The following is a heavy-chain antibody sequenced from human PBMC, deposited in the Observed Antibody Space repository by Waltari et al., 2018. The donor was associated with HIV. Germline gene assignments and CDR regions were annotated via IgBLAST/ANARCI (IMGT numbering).Heavy chain of an antibody. CDR2: ISSSGSTI. Sequence: EVQLVESGGGLVQPGGSLRLSCAASGFTFGSYEMNWSPQAPGKGLEWVSYISSSGSTIYYADSVKGRFTISRDNAKNSLYLQMNSLRAEDTAVYYCARDDPTISSSLDYWGQGTLVTVSS. CDR1: GFTFGSYE. D-gene: IGHD6-13*01. CDR3: ARDDPTISSSLDY. V-gene: IGHV3-48*03. J-gene: IGHJ4*02.